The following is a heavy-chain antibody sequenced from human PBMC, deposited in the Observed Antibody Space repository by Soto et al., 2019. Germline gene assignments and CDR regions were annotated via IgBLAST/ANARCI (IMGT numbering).Heavy chain of an antibody. CDR2: ISGSGGST. CDR3: AKDLRRSYRYNG. D-gene: IGHD3-16*02. J-gene: IGHJ4*02. V-gene: IGHV3-23*01. CDR1: GFTFSSYA. Sequence: PGGSLRLSSAASGFTFSSYAMSWVRQAPGKGLEWVSAISGSGGSTYYADSVKGRFTISRDNSKNTLYLQMNSLRAEDTAVYYCAKDLRRSYRYNGWGPGALVTVST.